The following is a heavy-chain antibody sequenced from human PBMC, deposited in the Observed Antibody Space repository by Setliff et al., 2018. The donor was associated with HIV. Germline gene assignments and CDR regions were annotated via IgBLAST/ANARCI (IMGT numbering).Heavy chain of an antibody. CDR3: ASDLNWASADY. J-gene: IGHJ4*02. V-gene: IGHV3-7*03. CDR1: GFAFSSLW. CDR2: IKQDGSEK. Sequence: PGGSLRLSCAASGFAFSSLWMSWVRQAPGRGLECVANIKQDGSEKYYVDSVKGRFTVSRNNAENSLPLQMNSLTVDDTAIYYCASDLNWASADYWGQGILVTVSS. D-gene: IGHD7-27*01.